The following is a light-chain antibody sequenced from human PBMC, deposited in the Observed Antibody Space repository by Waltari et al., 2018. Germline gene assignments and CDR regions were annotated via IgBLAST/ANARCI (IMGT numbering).Light chain of an antibody. V-gene: IGKV3-11*01. CDR3: QQRAHWLT. J-gene: IGKJ4*01. CDR2: DAS. CDR1: QSVSSY. Sequence: EIVLTQSPATLSLSPGESATLSCRASQSVSSYLSWYQQKPGQAPRLLMYDASKRATGIPARCSGSGSGTDFTLTISSLESEDFAVYYCQQRAHWLTFGGGTKVETK.